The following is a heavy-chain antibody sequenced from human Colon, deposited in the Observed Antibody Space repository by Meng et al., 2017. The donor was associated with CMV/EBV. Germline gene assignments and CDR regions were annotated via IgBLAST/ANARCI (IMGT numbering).Heavy chain of an antibody. CDR2: IKNDGSTT. J-gene: IGHJ4*02. CDR1: GFIFSNYW. D-gene: IGHD2/OR15-2a*01. Sequence: GESLKISCATSGFIFSNYWMHWVRQAPGKGLVWVSRIKNDGSTTNYADSVRGRFTISRDNTKDSVDLLMTSLRAEDTAVYYCTRTFRYYFDFWGQGTLVTVSS. CDR3: TRTFRYYFDF. V-gene: IGHV3-74*01.